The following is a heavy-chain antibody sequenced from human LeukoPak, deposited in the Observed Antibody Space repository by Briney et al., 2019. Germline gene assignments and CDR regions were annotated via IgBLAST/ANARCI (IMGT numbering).Heavy chain of an antibody. D-gene: IGHD4-17*01. CDR2: ISTSGDNT. V-gene: IGHV3-23*01. Sequence: PGGSLRLSCAASGFTFSTYAMSWVRQAPGKGLQYVSAISTSGDNTYYADSVKGRFTISRDNSKNTLYLQINSLRVEDTAIYYCAKERSAVTTGLFDSWGQGTLVTVSS. CDR1: GFTFSTYA. CDR3: AKERSAVTTGLFDS. J-gene: IGHJ4*02.